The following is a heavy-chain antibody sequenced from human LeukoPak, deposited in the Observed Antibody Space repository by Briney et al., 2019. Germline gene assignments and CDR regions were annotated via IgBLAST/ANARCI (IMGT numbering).Heavy chain of an antibody. J-gene: IGHJ4*02. V-gene: IGHV4-39*07. CDR3: ARALGYDWNDPRFYFDY. Sequence: SETLSLTCTVSGGSISSTSYYWGWIRQPPGKGLEWIGSIYYSGNTYYNPSLKSRVTISVDTSKNQFSLKRSSVTAADTAVYYCARALGYDWNDPRFYFDYWGQGTLVTVSS. CDR1: GGSISSTSYY. D-gene: IGHD1-20*01. CDR2: IYYSGNT.